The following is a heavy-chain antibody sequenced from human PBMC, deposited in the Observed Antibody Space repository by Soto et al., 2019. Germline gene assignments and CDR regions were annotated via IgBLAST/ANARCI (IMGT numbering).Heavy chain of an antibody. V-gene: IGHV4-34*01. Sequence: QVQLQQWGAGLLKPSETLSLTCAVYGGSFSGYYWSWIRQPPGKGLEWIGEINHSGSTNYNPSLKSRVSISVDTSKNQFSLKLSSVTAADTAVYYCARGLRIVGATTYTWFDAWGQGTLVTVSS. CDR1: GGSFSGYY. J-gene: IGHJ5*02. CDR2: INHSGST. CDR3: ARGLRIVGATTYTWFDA. D-gene: IGHD1-26*01.